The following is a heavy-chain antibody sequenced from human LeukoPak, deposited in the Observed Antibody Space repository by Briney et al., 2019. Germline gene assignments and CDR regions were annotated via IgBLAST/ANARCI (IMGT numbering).Heavy chain of an antibody. Sequence: GGSLRLSCAASGFTFSSYGMHWVRQAPGKGLEWVAVISYDGSNKYYADSVKGRFTISRDNSKNTLYLQMNSLRAEDTAVYYCATEYLGTSWGQGTLVTVSS. J-gene: IGHJ4*02. CDR2: ISYDGSNK. D-gene: IGHD2-8*01. V-gene: IGHV3-30*03. CDR3: ATEYLGTS. CDR1: GFTFSSYG.